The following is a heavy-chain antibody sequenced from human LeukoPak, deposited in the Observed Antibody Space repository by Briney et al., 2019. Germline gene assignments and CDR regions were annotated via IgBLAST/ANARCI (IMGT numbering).Heavy chain of an antibody. Sequence: GGSLRLSCAASGFIFSSYGMHWVRQAPGKGLEWVALISYDGSNEYYADSVKGRFTISRDNSKNTLYLQMNSLRAEDTAVYYCARERFNYGGNYGLFDYWGQGTLVTVSS. CDR1: GFIFSSYG. CDR2: ISYDGSNE. CDR3: ARERFNYGGNYGLFDY. J-gene: IGHJ4*02. V-gene: IGHV3-30*03. D-gene: IGHD4-23*01.